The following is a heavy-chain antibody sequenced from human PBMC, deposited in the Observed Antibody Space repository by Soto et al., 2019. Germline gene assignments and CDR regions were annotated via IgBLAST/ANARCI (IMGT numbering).Heavy chain of an antibody. CDR3: ARFEYSTSSHDY. D-gene: IGHD6-6*01. V-gene: IGHV4-59*01. Sequence: PSESLSLTCTVSGGSISSYYWSWIRQPPGKGLEWIGYIYYTGSTNYNASLKSRVTISVDMSKNQFTLQLTSVTAADTALYYCARFEYSTSSHDYWGQGILVTVSS. CDR2: IYYTGST. J-gene: IGHJ4*02. CDR1: GGSISSYY.